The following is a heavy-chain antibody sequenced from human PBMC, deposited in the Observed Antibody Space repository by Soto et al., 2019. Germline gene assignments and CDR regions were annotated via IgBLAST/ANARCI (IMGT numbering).Heavy chain of an antibody. J-gene: IGHJ4*02. CDR1: GFTFSNYG. Sequence: LSYTASGFTFSNYGRHWIRQAPGKGLEWVAVIWSDGSNKYYADSVKGRFTISRDNSKNTLYLQMSSLRAEDTAVYYCARGPYSSSWYSAYWGQGTLVTVSS. D-gene: IGHD6-13*01. V-gene: IGHV3-33*08. CDR2: IWSDGSNK. CDR3: ARGPYSSSWYSAY.